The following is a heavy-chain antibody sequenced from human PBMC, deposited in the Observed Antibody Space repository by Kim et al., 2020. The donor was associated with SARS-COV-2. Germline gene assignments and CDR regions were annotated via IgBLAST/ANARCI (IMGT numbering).Heavy chain of an antibody. CDR1: GFTFDDYT. D-gene: IGHD3-3*01. V-gene: IGHV3-43*01. J-gene: IGHJ4*02. CDR3: AKGYDFWSPTPFDC. Sequence: GGSLRLSCAASGFTFDDYTMHWVRQAPGKGLEWVSLISWDGTSTYYADSVKGRFTISRDNSKNSLDLQMNSLRTEDTALYYCAKGYDFWSPTPFDCWGEGALLTVSS. CDR2: ISWDGTST.